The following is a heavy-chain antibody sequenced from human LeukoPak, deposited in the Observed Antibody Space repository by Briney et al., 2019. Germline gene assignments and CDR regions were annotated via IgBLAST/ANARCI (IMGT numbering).Heavy chain of an antibody. Sequence: GASVKVSCKASGYTFTGYYMHWVRQAPGQGLEWMGWINPNSGGTNYAQKFQGWVTMTRDTSISTAYMELSRLRSDDTAVYYCATSIAVAGHAFDYWGQGTLVTVSS. CDR3: ATSIAVAGHAFDY. D-gene: IGHD6-13*01. J-gene: IGHJ4*02. V-gene: IGHV1-2*04. CDR1: GYTFTGYY. CDR2: INPNSGGT.